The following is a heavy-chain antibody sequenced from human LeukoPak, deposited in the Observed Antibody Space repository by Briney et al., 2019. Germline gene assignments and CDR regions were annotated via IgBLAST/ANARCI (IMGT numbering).Heavy chain of an antibody. Sequence: PGRSLRLSCAASGFTFDDYAMHWVRQAPGKGLEWVSGISWNSGSIGYADSVKGRFTISRDNAKNSLYLQMNSLRAEDTALYYCAKAYIAAAGGYYFDYWGQGTLVAVSS. CDR1: GFTFDDYA. D-gene: IGHD6-13*01. CDR3: AKAYIAAAGGYYFDY. J-gene: IGHJ4*02. CDR2: ISWNSGSI. V-gene: IGHV3-9*01.